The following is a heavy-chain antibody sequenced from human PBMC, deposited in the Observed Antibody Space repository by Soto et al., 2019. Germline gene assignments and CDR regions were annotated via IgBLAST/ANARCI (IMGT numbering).Heavy chain of an antibody. Sequence: PGGSLRLSCAASGFTFSSYAMSWVRQAPGKGLEWVSAISGSGGSTYYADSVKGRFTISRDNSKNTLYLQMNSLRAEDTAVYYYATPIAAAGTPTYYFDYWGQGTLVTVSS. D-gene: IGHD6-13*01. CDR1: GFTFSSYA. CDR2: ISGSGGST. V-gene: IGHV3-23*01. CDR3: ATPIAAAGTPTYYFDY. J-gene: IGHJ4*02.